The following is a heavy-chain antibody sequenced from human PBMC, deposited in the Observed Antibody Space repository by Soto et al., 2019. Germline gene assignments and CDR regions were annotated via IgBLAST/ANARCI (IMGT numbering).Heavy chain of an antibody. Sequence: ASVKVSCKASGGTFSSYAISWVRQAPGQGLEWMGGIITIFITTNYAQKFQARVTITADESTSTAYMELSSLRSEDTAVYYCARDRVSGGPSWTFDYWGQGTLVTVSS. J-gene: IGHJ4*02. CDR2: IITIFITT. D-gene: IGHD1-26*01. V-gene: IGHV1-69*13. CDR1: GGTFSSYA. CDR3: ARDRVSGGPSWTFDY.